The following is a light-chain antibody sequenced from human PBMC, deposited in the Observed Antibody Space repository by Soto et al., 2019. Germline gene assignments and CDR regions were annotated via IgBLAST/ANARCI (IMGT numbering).Light chain of an antibody. CDR2: AAS. CDR3: KQSYM. CDR1: QGISSY. J-gene: IGKJ1*01. Sequence: AILMTHSPSSLSASTGDRVTITCRASQGISSYLAWYQQKPGKAPKLLIYAASTLQSGVPSRFSGSGSGTDFTLTISCLQSEDFANYYCKQSYMFGPGTKVEIX. V-gene: IGKV1-8*01.